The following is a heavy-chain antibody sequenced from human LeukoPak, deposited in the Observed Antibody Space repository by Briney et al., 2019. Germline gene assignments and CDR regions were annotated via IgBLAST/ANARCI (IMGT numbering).Heavy chain of an antibody. CDR1: GFTFSSYS. V-gene: IGHV3-21*01. D-gene: IGHD3-3*01. Sequence: PGGSLRLSCAASGFTFSSYSMNWVRQAPGKGLEWVSSISSSSSYICYADSVKGRFTISRDNAKNSLYLQMNSLRAEDTAVYYCASLYGSYYDFWSGDYWGQGTLVTVSS. CDR3: ASLYGSYYDFWSGDY. CDR2: ISSSSSYI. J-gene: IGHJ4*02.